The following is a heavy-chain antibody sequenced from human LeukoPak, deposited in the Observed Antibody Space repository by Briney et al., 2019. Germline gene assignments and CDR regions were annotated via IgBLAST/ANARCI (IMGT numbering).Heavy chain of an antibody. CDR2: MSKSGTYI. Sequence: PGGSLRLSCSASGFNFTNYSMNWVRQAPGKGLEWVSSMSKSGTYIDYADSVKGRFTISRDNAKNSLYLQMNSLRAEDTAVYYCAKEGCSGGSCYNWFDPWGQGTLVTVSS. CDR1: GFNFTNYS. D-gene: IGHD2-15*01. CDR3: AKEGCSGGSCYNWFDP. J-gene: IGHJ5*02. V-gene: IGHV3-21*01.